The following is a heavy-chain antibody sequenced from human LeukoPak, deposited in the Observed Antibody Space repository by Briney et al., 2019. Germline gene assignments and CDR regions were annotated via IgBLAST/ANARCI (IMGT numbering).Heavy chain of an antibody. CDR2: IAKDGNDK. J-gene: IGHJ4*02. D-gene: IGHD2-15*01. CDR1: GFTFSSYW. V-gene: IGHV3-7*01. Sequence: GGSLRLSCAASGFTFSSYWMDWVRQAPGQGLESVASIAKDGNDKYYVDSVKGRFTISRDNAKNSLYLQMDSLRAGDTAVYFCARDLKYCSGGTCYSVLDYWGQGTLVTVAS. CDR3: ARDLKYCSGGTCYSVLDY.